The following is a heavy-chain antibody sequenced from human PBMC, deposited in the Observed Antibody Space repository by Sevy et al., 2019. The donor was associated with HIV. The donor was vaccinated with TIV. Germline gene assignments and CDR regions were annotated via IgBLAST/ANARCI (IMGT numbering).Heavy chain of an antibody. CDR1: GYTFTSYY. Sequence: ASVKVSCKASGYTFTSYYMHWVRQAPGQGLEWMGIINPSGGSTSYAQKFQGRVTMTRDTSTSTVYMELSSLRSEDTAGYYCARGRGGGLGYYYYGMDVWGQGTTVTVSS. D-gene: IGHD7-27*01. CDR2: INPSGGST. CDR3: ARGRGGGLGYYYYGMDV. J-gene: IGHJ6*02. V-gene: IGHV1-46*01.